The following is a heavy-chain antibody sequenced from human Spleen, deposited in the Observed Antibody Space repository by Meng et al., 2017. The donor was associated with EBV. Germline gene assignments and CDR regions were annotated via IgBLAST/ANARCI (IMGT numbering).Heavy chain of an antibody. J-gene: IGHJ4*02. Sequence: EVRVGGSGGGQVEPGGSLRLSCAGSGFTFSGYSLNWASQAPGKGLEWVSSISVTGSYINYADSVKGRFTVSRDNAKNTVYLQMNNLRADDTAVYYCAKDCFGDKDSWGQGTLVTVSS. CDR2: ISVTGSYI. CDR1: GFTFSGYS. D-gene: IGHD2-21*01. V-gene: IGHV3-21*01. CDR3: AKDCFGDKDS.